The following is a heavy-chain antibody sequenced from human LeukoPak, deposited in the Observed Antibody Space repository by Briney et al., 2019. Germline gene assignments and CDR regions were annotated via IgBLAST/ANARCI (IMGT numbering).Heavy chain of an antibody. CDR3: ARGGYGDYVIDY. J-gene: IGHJ4*02. CDR1: GFTFSSYG. V-gene: IGHV3-33*01. D-gene: IGHD4-17*01. CDR2: IWYEGSNK. Sequence: GGSLRLSCAASGFTFSSYGMHGARRAPGKGLEGVAVIWYEGSNKYYGDSVKGRFTISRDNSKNTLYLQMNNLRAEDTAVYYCARGGYGDYVIDYWGQGTLVTVSS.